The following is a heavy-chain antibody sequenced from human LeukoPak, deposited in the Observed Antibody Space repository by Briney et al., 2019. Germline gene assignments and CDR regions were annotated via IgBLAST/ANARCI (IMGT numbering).Heavy chain of an antibody. D-gene: IGHD6-19*01. Sequence: RPGGSLRLSCAASGFTFSSYWMSWVRQAPGKGLEWVANIKQDGSEKYYVDSVKGRFTISRDNAKNSLYLQMNSLRAEDTAVYYCARDPCIAVSGTGYWRQGTLVTVSS. CDR2: IKQDGSEK. J-gene: IGHJ4*02. CDR3: ARDPCIAVSGTGY. V-gene: IGHV3-7*01. CDR1: GFTFSSYW.